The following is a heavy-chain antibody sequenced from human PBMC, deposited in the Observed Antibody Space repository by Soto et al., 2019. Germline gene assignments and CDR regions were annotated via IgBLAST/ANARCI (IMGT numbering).Heavy chain of an antibody. V-gene: IGHV3-23*01. CDR2: ISPSGGST. D-gene: IGHD3-9*01. J-gene: IGHJ4*02. Sequence: GGSLRLSCAASGFSFSSKLMSWVREAPGKGLEWVSTISPSGGSTYYADSVKGRFTVSRDNAKNTLYLQMNSLTAEDTAVYYCAHMTGFDYWGQGTVVTVSS. CDR1: GFSFSSKL. CDR3: AHMTGFDY.